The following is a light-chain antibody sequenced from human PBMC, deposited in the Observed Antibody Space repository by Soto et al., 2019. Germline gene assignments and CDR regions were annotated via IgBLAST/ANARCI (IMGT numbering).Light chain of an antibody. Sequence: QSALTQPASVSGSPGQSITISCTGTSSDVGSYNLVSWYQPHPGKAPKLMIYEVSKRPSGVSNRFSGSKSGNTASLTNFGLQAEDEADYCCCSYAGSSTWVFGGGTQLTVL. CDR3: CSYAGSSTWV. CDR2: EVS. J-gene: IGLJ3*02. V-gene: IGLV2-23*02. CDR1: SSDVGSYNL.